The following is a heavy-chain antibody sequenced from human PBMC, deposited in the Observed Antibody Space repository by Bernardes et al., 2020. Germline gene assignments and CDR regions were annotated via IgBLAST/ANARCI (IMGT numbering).Heavy chain of an antibody. CDR2: IYYSGST. CDR3: AGTYYYDSSGYSEIDY. D-gene: IGHD3-22*01. V-gene: IGHV4-61*01. J-gene: IGHJ4*02. Sequence: SETLSLTCTVSGGSVSSGSYYWSWIRQPPGKGLEWIGYIYYSGSTNYNPSLKSRVTISVDTSKNQFSLKLSSVTAADTAVYYCAGTYYYDSSGYSEIDYWGQGTLVTVSS. CDR1: GGSVSSGSYY.